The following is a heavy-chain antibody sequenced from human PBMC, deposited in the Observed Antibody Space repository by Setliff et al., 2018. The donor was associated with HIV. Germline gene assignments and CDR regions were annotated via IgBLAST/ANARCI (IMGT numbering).Heavy chain of an antibody. D-gene: IGHD3-22*01. J-gene: IGHJ4*02. V-gene: IGHV1-2*06. CDR1: GYIFTDYY. CDR3: ATYHYYDSSAYYVDLYYLDY. CDR2: INPNSGGT. Sequence: GASVKVSCKASGYIFTDYYMHWVRQAPGQELGWMGRINPNSGGTNYAQKFQGRVTITTDESTNTVYMELSSLRSDDTAVYYCATYHYYDSSAYYVDLYYLDYWGQGTLVTVSS.